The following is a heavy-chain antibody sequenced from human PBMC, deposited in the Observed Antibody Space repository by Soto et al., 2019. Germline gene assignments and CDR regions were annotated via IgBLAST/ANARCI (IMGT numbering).Heavy chain of an antibody. V-gene: IGHV4-59*01. Sequence: PSETLSLTCTVSGGSISSYYWSWIRQPPGKGLEWIGYIYYSGSTNYNPSLKSRVTISVDTSKNQFSLKLSSVTAADTAVYYCARAHVEMATITDNWFDPWGQGTLVTVSS. CDR1: GGSISSYY. CDR3: ARAHVEMATITDNWFDP. J-gene: IGHJ5*02. D-gene: IGHD5-12*01. CDR2: IYYSGST.